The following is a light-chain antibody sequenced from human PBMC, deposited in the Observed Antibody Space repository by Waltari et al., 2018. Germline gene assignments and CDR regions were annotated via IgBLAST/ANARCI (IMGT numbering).Light chain of an antibody. V-gene: IGLV2-23*02. Sequence: QSALTQPASVSGSPGQSITIPCPGTSSDVGSYTLVSWYQQHPGKAPNLMIYEVSKRPSGVSNRFSGSKSGNTASLTISGLQAEDEADYYCCSYAGSSTFVVFGGGTKLTVL. CDR2: EVS. CDR1: SSDVGSYTL. J-gene: IGLJ2*01. CDR3: CSYAGSSTFVV.